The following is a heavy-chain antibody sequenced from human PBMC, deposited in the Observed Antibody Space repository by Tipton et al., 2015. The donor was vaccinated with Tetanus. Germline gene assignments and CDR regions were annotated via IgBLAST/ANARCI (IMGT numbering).Heavy chain of an antibody. CDR2: IDPSDSYT. V-gene: IGHV5-10-1*01. CDR1: GYSFTSYW. Sequence: VQLVQSGAEVKKPGESLRISCKGSGYSFTSYWISWVRQMPGKGLEWMGRIDPSDSYTNYSPSFQGHVTISADKSTSTAYLQWSSLKASDPAMYYCARHLEPDWGPREDFDYWGQGTLVTVSS. D-gene: IGHD7-27*01. J-gene: IGHJ4*02. CDR3: ARHLEPDWGPREDFDY.